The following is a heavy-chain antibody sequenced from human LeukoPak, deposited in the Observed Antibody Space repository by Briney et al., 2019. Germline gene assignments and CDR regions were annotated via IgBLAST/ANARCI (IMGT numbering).Heavy chain of an antibody. V-gene: IGHV4-34*01. Sequence: SETLSLTCAVYGGSFSGYYWSWIRQPPGKGLEWTGEINHSGSTNYNPSLKSRVTISVDTSKNQFSLKLSSVTAADTAVYYCARESYYDSSGKGDYWGQGTLVTVSS. CDR1: GGSFSGYY. CDR2: INHSGST. CDR3: ARESYYDSSGKGDY. J-gene: IGHJ4*02. D-gene: IGHD3-22*01.